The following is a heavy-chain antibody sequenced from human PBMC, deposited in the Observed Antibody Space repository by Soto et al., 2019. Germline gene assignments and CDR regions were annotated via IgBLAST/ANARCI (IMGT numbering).Heavy chain of an antibody. J-gene: IGHJ4*02. CDR1: GLTFSNAW. CDR3: TTDVHLFRLVAY. V-gene: IGHV3-15*01. Sequence: EVQLVESGGGLVKPGGSLRLSCAASGLTFSNAWMSWVRQAPGKGLEWVGRIKSKADGGTTDYAAPVKGRFTISRDESKNTLFLQMNRLKTEDTAVYYCTTDVHLFRLVAYWGPGILVTVSS. CDR2: IKSKADGGTT. D-gene: IGHD2-15*01.